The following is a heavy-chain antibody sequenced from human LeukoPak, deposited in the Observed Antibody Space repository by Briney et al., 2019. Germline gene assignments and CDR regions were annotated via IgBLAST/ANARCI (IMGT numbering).Heavy chain of an antibody. D-gene: IGHD1-20*01. J-gene: IGHJ5*01. CDR3: STLTSRGLSDS. CDR1: GFTFANAW. CDR2: IKSKADGETI. Sequence: GGSLRLSCAASGFTFANAWMNWVRQAPGKGLEWVGRIKSKADGETIDYAAPVKGRFTFSRDDSKNMLYLQMNSPKSEDTAVYYCSTLTSRGLSDSWGQGTLVTVSS. V-gene: IGHV3-15*07.